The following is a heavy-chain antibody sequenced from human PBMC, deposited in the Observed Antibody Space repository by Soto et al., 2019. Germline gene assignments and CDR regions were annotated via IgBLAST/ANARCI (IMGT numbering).Heavy chain of an antibody. D-gene: IGHD1-26*01. V-gene: IGHV4-31*01. CDR2: IYYSGST. J-gene: IGHJ5*02. CDR1: GGSISSGGYY. Sequence: QVQLQESGPGLVKPSQTLSLTCTVSGGSISSGGYYWSWIRQHPGKGLEWIGYIYYSGSTYYNPSPQSPVTQSIDTSKNQFSLKLSFVTAADPGVYYCARGWGFDWFDPWGQGTLVTVSS. CDR3: ARGWGFDWFDP.